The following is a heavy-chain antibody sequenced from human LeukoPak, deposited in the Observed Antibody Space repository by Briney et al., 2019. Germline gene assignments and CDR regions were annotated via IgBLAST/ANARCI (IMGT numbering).Heavy chain of an antibody. CDR1: GFTFSDHY. J-gene: IGHJ4*02. Sequence: GGSLRLPCAASGFTFSDHYMIWLRQAPGKGLESISYISHNGDTKYCADSVKGRLSVSRDNAKSSLYLEMNSLRVEDTAVYYCARDRHGYFDYWGQGTLVTVSS. D-gene: IGHD6-13*01. CDR3: ARDRHGYFDY. V-gene: IGHV3-11*01. CDR2: ISHNGDTK.